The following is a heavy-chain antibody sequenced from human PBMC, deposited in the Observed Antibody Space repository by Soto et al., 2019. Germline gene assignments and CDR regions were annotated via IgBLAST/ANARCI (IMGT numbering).Heavy chain of an antibody. CDR3: ARGRDFWSGSLGVDY. J-gene: IGHJ4*02. V-gene: IGHV4-28*03. D-gene: IGHD3-3*01. CDR2: IYYSGST. Sequence: SETLSLTCAVSGYSISSSNWWGWIRQPPGKGLEWIGYIYYSGSTYYNPSLKSRVTISVDTSKNQFSLKLSSVTAADTAVYYCARGRDFWSGSLGVDYWGQGTLVTVSS. CDR1: GYSISSSNW.